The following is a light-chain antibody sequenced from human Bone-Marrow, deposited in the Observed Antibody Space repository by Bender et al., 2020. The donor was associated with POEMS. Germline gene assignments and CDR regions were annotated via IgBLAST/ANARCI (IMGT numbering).Light chain of an antibody. V-gene: IGLV1-40*01. J-gene: IGLJ1*01. CDR3: CSHAGGSIYV. CDR2: GYN. CDR1: SSNTGSGYD. Sequence: QSVLTQPPSVSGAPGQRVTISCTGSSSNTGSGYDINWYQHLPGTAPKLLIYGYNNRPSGVSNRFSASKSGNAASLTISGLQAEDEADYYCCSHAGGSIYVFGSGTKVSVL.